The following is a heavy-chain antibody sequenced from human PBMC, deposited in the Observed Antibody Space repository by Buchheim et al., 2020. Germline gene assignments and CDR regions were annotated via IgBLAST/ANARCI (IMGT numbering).Heavy chain of an antibody. CDR2: IHSTGST. V-gene: IGHV4-59*01. CDR1: GGSISGYY. CDR3: SRGAAARPGY. D-gene: IGHD6-6*01. J-gene: IGHJ4*02. Sequence: QVHLQESGPGLVKPSETLSLTCTVSGGSISGYYLTWLRQLPGRGLEWIGYIHSTGSTHYSPSLRRRSTIPLDPSKNKFPLTLTSMTPADTAVYYCSRGAAARPGYWGQG.